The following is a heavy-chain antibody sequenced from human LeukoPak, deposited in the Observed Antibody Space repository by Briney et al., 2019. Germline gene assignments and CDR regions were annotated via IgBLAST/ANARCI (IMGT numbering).Heavy chain of an antibody. J-gene: IGHJ5*02. CDR3: ARGQLWFGELSYNWFDP. Sequence: SETLSLTCTVSGGSISSYYWSWIRQPPGKGLEWIGYIYYSGSTNYNPSLKSRVTISVDTSKNQFSLKLSSVTAAGTAVYYCARGQLWFGELSYNWFDPWGQGTLVTVSS. CDR1: GGSISSYY. CDR2: IYYSGST. V-gene: IGHV4-59*01. D-gene: IGHD3-10*01.